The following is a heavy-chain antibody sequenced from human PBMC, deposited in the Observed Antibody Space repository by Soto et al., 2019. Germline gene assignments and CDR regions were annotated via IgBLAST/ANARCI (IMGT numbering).Heavy chain of an antibody. Sequence: EVQLVETGGGLIQPGGSLRLSCAASGFSVSSIYMSWVRQAPGKGLEWVSVIYTGGSTYYADSVKGRFTLSRDNSKNTLYLQMNSLRAEDTAVYYCARHNVYTSGWNFDQWGHGALVIVSS. CDR2: IYTGGST. V-gene: IGHV3-53*02. J-gene: IGHJ4*01. CDR3: ARHNVYTSGWNFDQ. CDR1: GFSVSSIY. D-gene: IGHD6-19*01.